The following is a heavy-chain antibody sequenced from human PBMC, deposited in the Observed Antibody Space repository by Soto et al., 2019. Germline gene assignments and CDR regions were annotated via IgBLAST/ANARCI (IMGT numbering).Heavy chain of an antibody. V-gene: IGHV3-33*03. Sequence: QAQLVESGGGVVQPATSLRLSCAASGFTISTHGMHWVRQAPGKGLEWLANIWYDGSNKFYAESVKGRFSISNDTSTNTLYLRMSSLRAEDTAVYYCAAAATWNFHFPYWGQGTQVSVSS. CDR2: IWYDGSNK. CDR3: AAAATWNFHFPY. J-gene: IGHJ4*02. CDR1: GFTISTHG. D-gene: IGHD1-7*01.